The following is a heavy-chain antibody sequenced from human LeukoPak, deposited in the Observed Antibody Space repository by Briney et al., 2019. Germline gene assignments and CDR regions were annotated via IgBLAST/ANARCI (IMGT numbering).Heavy chain of an antibody. D-gene: IGHD2-15*01. V-gene: IGHV3-30-3*01. J-gene: IGHJ4*02. CDR3: ATGGGHCSGGNCYSGFYFDF. CDR2: ISYDGSNK. CDR1: GFTFSSYA. Sequence: GGSLRLSCAASGFTFSSYAMHWVRQAPGKGLEWVAVISYDGSNKYYADSVKGRFTISRDNSKNTLYLQMNTLRAEDTAVYYCATGGGHCSGGNCYSGFYFDFWGQGTLVTVSS.